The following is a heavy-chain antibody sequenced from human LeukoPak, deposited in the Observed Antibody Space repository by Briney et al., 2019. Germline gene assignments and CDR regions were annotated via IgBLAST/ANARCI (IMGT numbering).Heavy chain of an antibody. CDR3: ARAGRLPHPQYYFDV. CDR1: GFTFISYT. J-gene: IGHJ4*02. CDR2: ISRSTTSR. Sequence: GGSLRLSCTASGFTFISYTMNWVRQAPGNGLEWVSSISRSTTSRYYAGSVKGRFTISRDNAKNSVYLQIDSLRGEDTAVYFCARAGRLPHPQYYFDVWGQGTLVTVSS. D-gene: IGHD6-25*01. V-gene: IGHV3-21*01.